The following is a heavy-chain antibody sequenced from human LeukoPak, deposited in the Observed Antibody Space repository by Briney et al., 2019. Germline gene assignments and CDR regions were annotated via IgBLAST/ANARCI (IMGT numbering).Heavy chain of an antibody. Sequence: SQTLSLTCTVSGGSISSGGYYWSWIRQHPGKGLEWIGYIYYSGSTYCNPSLKSRVTISVDTSKNQFSLKLSSVTAADTAVYYCAREVQDFWSGYYYGMDVWGQGTTVTVSS. CDR2: IYYSGST. V-gene: IGHV4-31*03. D-gene: IGHD3-3*01. CDR1: GGSISSGGYY. CDR3: AREVQDFWSGYYYGMDV. J-gene: IGHJ6*02.